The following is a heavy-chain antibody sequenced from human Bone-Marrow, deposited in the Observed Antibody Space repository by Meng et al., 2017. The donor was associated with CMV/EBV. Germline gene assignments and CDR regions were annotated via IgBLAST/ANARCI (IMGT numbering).Heavy chain of an antibody. CDR2: IIPIFGTA. CDR1: GGTFSSYA. CDR3: ARWLRGCRPICNWFDP. V-gene: IGHV1-69*05. J-gene: IGHJ5*02. Sequence: SVKVSCKASGGTFSSYAISWVRQAPGQGLEWMGGIIPIFGTANYAQKFQGRVTITTDESTSTAYMELSSLRSEETAVYYCARWLRGCRPICNWFDPWGQGTLVTVSS. D-gene: IGHD3-3*01.